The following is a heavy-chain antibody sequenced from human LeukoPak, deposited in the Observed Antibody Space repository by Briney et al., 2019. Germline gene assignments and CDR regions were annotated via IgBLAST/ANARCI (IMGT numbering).Heavy chain of an antibody. J-gene: IGHJ5*02. CDR1: GGSISSSSYY. CDR2: IYYSGST. CDR3: ARDGITIFGVVTYTHDNWFDP. Sequence: SETLSLTCTVSGGSISSSSYYWGWIRQPPGKGLEWIGSIYYSGSTYYNPSLRSRVTISVDTSKNQFSLKLSSVTAADTAVYYCARDGITIFGVVTYTHDNWFDPWGQGIRVTVSS. D-gene: IGHD3-3*01. V-gene: IGHV4-39*07.